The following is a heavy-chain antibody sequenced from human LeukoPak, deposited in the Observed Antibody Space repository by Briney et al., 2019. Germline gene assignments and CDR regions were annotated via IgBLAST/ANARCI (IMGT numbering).Heavy chain of an antibody. V-gene: IGHV4-61*01. Sequence: PSETLSLTCTVSGGSVSSGTYYWSWIRQPPGKGLEWSGYINYSASTNYNPTLKSRVTISMDTSKNQFSLKLSSVTAADTAVYYCARGGGSSGWPYFDYWGQGTLVTVSS. D-gene: IGHD6-19*01. CDR2: INYSAST. CDR1: GGSVSSGTYY. J-gene: IGHJ4*02. CDR3: ARGGGSSGWPYFDY.